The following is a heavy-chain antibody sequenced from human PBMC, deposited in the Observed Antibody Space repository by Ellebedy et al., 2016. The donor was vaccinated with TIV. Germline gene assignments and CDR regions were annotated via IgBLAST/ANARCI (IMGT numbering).Heavy chain of an antibody. Sequence: GGSLRLXCAASGFTFSISGMTWVRQRPGKGLEWVATVSRGREAYYADPFKGRFFISRDNDLNSVFLQLNNLRVEDTAVYYCSRDGREWSRDCWGQGTLVTVSP. V-gene: IGHV3-21*06. CDR1: GFTFSISG. J-gene: IGHJ4*02. D-gene: IGHD3-3*01. CDR3: SRDGREWSRDC. CDR2: VSRGREA.